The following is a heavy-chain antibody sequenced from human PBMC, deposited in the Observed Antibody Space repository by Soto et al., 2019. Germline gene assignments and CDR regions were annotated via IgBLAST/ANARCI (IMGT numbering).Heavy chain of an antibody. D-gene: IGHD2-2*01. Sequence: GGSLRLSCAASGFTFSSYARSWVRQAPGKGLEWVSAISGSGGSTYYADSVKGRFTISRDNSKNTLYLQMNSLRAEDTAVYYCAKDKGCSSTSCYAGYDYWGQGTLVTVSS. J-gene: IGHJ4*02. V-gene: IGHV3-23*01. CDR3: AKDKGCSSTSCYAGYDY. CDR1: GFTFSSYA. CDR2: ISGSGGST.